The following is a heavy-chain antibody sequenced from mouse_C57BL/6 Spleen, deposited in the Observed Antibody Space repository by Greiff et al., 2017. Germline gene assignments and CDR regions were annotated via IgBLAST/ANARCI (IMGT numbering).Heavy chain of an antibody. J-gene: IGHJ4*01. CDR1: GFTFSDAW. CDR2: IRNKAKNPAT. V-gene: IGHV6-6*01. D-gene: IGHD4-1*01. CDR3: TPNWYAMDY. Sequence: EVQRVESGGGLVQPGGSMKLSCAASGFTFSDAWMDWVRQSPERGLEWVAEIRNKAKNPATYYAESVKGRFTISIEDTKSSVYLHMNSVRAEDTGMDYCTPNWYAMDYWGQGTSVTVSS.